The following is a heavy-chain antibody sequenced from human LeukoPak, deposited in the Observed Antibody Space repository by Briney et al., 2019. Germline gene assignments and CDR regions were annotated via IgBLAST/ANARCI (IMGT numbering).Heavy chain of an antibody. CDR2: IYYSGST. Sequence: PSETLSLTCTVSGGSISSSSYYWGWIRQPPGEGLEWIGSIYYSGSTYYNPSLKSRVTISVDTSQNQFSLKLSSVTVADTAVYYCARAIVVANDAFDIWGQGTMVTVSS. V-gene: IGHV4-39*01. J-gene: IGHJ3*02. CDR1: GGSISSSSYY. CDR3: ARAIVVANDAFDI. D-gene: IGHD3-22*01.